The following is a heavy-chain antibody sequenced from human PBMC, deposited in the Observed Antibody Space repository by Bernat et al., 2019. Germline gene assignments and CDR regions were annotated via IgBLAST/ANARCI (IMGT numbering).Heavy chain of an antibody. V-gene: IGHV3-23*01. CDR3: AKRDSGEWELGLFQH. CDR1: GFTFSSYA. Sequence: EVQLLESGGGLVQPGGSLRLSCAASGFTFSSYAMSWVRQAPGKGLEWVSTISGSGGSTYYADSVKGRFTISRDNSKDTLYLQMNSLRAEDTAVYYCAKRDSGEWELGLFQHWGQGTLVTVSS. CDR2: ISGSGGST. D-gene: IGHD1-26*01. J-gene: IGHJ1*01.